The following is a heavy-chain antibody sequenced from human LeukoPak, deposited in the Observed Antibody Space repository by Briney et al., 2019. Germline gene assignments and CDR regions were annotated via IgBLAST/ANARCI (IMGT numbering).Heavy chain of an antibody. CDR3: AREDSSSSYYMDV. J-gene: IGHJ6*03. CDR2: IYHSGST. V-gene: IGHV4-38-2*02. Sequence: SETLSLTCAVSGYSISSGYYWGWIRQPPGKGLEWIGSIYHSGSTYYNPSLMSRVTISVDTSKNQFSLKLSSVTAADTAVYYCAREDSSSSYYMDVWGKGTTVTVSS. D-gene: IGHD6-6*01. CDR1: GYSISSGYY.